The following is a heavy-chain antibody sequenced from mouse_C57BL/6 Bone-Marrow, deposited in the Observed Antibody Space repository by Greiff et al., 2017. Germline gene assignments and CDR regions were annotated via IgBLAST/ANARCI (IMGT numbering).Heavy chain of an antibody. Sequence: VQLQQPGAELVKPGASVKMSCKASGYTFTSYWITWVKQRPGQGLEWIGDISPGSGSTNYNEKFKSKATLTVDTSSSTAYMQLSSLTSEDSAVYYCAKGAYYYGSRKYYYAMDYWGQGTSVTVSS. J-gene: IGHJ4*01. CDR2: ISPGSGST. CDR3: AKGAYYYGSRKYYYAMDY. V-gene: IGHV1-55*01. CDR1: GYTFTSYW. D-gene: IGHD1-1*01.